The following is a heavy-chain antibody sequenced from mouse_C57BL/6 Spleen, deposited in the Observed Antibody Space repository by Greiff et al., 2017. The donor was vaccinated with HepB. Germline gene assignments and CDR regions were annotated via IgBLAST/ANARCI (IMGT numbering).Heavy chain of an antibody. J-gene: IGHJ3*01. CDR1: GYTFTSYT. Sequence: QVQLQQSGAELARPGASVKMSCKASGYTFTSYTMHWVKQRPGQGLEWIGYINPSSGYTKYNQKFKDKATLTADQSSSTAYMQRSSLTSEDAAVYYCAREELLRYYFAYWGQGTLVTVSA. CDR2: INPSSGYT. V-gene: IGHV1-4*01. D-gene: IGHD1-1*01. CDR3: AREELLRYYFAY.